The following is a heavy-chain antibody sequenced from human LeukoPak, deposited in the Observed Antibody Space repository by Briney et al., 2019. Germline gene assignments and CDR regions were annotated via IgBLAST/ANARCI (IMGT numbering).Heavy chain of an antibody. V-gene: IGHV4-59*01. Sequence: SEILSLTCTVSGGSISSYDWSWIRLPPGKGLEWIGYIYYSGSTNYNPSLKSRVTMSVDTSKNQFSLKLSSVTAADTAVYYCARLRRIAVAGTWDSYYYYMDVWGKGTTVTVSS. CDR2: IYYSGST. D-gene: IGHD6-19*01. CDR1: GGSISSYD. CDR3: ARLRRIAVAGTWDSYYYYMDV. J-gene: IGHJ6*03.